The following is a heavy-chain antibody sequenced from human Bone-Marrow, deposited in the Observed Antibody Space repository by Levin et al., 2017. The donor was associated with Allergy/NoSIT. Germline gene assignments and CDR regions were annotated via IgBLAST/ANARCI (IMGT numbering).Heavy chain of an antibody. CDR1: GFTFSSYG. V-gene: IGHV3-30*18. Sequence: GGSLRLSCAASGFTFSSYGMHWVRQAPGKGLEWVAVISYDGSNKYYADSVKGRFTISRDNSKNTLYLQMNSLRAEDTAVYYCAKDEVEAAAGTPPSYYFDYWGQGTLVTVSS. CDR3: AKDEVEAAAGTPPSYYFDY. D-gene: IGHD6-13*01. CDR2: ISYDGSNK. J-gene: IGHJ4*02.